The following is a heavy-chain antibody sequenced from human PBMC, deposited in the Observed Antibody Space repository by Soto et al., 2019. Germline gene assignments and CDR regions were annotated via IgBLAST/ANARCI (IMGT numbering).Heavy chain of an antibody. V-gene: IGHV4-39*01. CDR3: ASRHIVVVTAMSWFDP. CDR1: GGSISSSSYY. D-gene: IGHD2-21*02. CDR2: IFYSGST. Sequence: PSETLSLTCTVSGGSISSSSYYWGWIRKPPGKGLEWIGSIFYSGSTYYNPSLKSRVTISVDTSKNQFSLKLSSVTAADTAVYYCASRHIVVVTAMSWFDPWGQGTLVTVSS. J-gene: IGHJ5*02.